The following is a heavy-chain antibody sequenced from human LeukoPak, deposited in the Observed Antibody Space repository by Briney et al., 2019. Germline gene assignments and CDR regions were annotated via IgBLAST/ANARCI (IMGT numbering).Heavy chain of an antibody. Sequence: GGSLRLSCAASGFTFSSYSMNWVSQAPGKGLEWVSSISSSSSYIYYADSVKGRFTISRDNAKNSLYLQMNSLRAEDTAVYYCARGCTTVVYTIAFDIWGQGTMVTVSS. J-gene: IGHJ3*02. CDR2: ISSSSSYI. CDR1: GFTFSSYS. CDR3: ARGCTTVVYTIAFDI. V-gene: IGHV3-21*01. D-gene: IGHD4-23*01.